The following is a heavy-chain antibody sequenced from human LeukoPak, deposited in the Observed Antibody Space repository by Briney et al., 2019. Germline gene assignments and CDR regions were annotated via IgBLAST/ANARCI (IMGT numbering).Heavy chain of an antibody. V-gene: IGHV7-4-1*02. D-gene: IGHD5-18*01. Sequence: ASVKVSCKASGYTFTSYAMNWVRQAPGQGLEWMGWININTGNPTYAQGFTGRFVFSLDTSVSTAYLQISSLKAEDTAVYYCARDRNSAGEYSYGYEIDYWGQGTLVTVSS. CDR3: ARDRNSAGEYSYGYEIDY. J-gene: IGHJ4*02. CDR1: GYTFTSYA. CDR2: ININTGNP.